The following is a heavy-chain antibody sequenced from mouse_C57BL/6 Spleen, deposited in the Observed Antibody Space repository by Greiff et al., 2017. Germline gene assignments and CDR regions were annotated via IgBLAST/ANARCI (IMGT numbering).Heavy chain of an antibody. V-gene: IGHV2-2*01. CDR1: GFSLTSYG. CDR2: IWSGGST. Sequence: VQRVESGPGLVQPSQSLSITCTVSGFSLTSYGVHWVRQSPGKGLEWLGVIWSGGSTDYNAAFISRLSICKDNSKSQVFFKMNSLQADDTAIYYCARGYYGSRAFDYWGQGTTLTVSS. D-gene: IGHD1-1*01. J-gene: IGHJ2*01. CDR3: ARGYYGSRAFDY.